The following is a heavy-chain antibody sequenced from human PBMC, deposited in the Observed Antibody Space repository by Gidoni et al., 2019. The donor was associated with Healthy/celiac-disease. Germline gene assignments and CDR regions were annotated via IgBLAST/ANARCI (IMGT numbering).Heavy chain of an antibody. J-gene: IGHJ4*02. CDR2: IYSGGST. CDR3: ARDPHYYGSGSYIV. CDR1: GFTVSSNY. D-gene: IGHD3-10*01. Sequence: EVQLVESGGGLVQPGGSLRLSCAASGFTVSSNYMSWVRQAPGKGLEWVSVIYSGGSTYYADSVKGRFTISRDNSKNTLYLQMNSLRAEDTAVYYCARDPHYYGSGSYIVWGQGTLVTVSS. V-gene: IGHV3-66*01.